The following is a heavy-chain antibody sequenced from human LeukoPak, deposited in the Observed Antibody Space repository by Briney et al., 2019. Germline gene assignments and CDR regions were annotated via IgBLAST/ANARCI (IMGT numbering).Heavy chain of an antibody. J-gene: IGHJ4*02. D-gene: IGHD3-10*01. Sequence: GGSLRLSCAASEFVFSDYYMSWVRQAPGKGLEWVSYISSGGDTKYYADSVKGRFTISRDNAKNSLYLQMNNLRAEDTAVYYCAREMGGDYGSGTFFDLWGQGNMVSVSS. CDR3: AREMGGDYGSGTFFDL. CDR2: ISSGGDTK. V-gene: IGHV3-11*01. CDR1: EFVFSDYY.